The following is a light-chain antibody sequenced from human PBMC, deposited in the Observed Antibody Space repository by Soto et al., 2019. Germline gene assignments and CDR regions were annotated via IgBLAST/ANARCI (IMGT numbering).Light chain of an antibody. J-gene: IGKJ1*01. CDR3: QQYGSSRT. CDR1: QSVSSSY. CDR2: GAS. V-gene: IGKV3-20*01. Sequence: EMVLTQSPGTLSLSPGERATLSCRASQSVSSSYVAWYQQKPGQAPRLLIYGASSRATGIPDRFSGSGSGTDFTLTISRLEPEDFAVYYCQQYGSSRTFGHLTKVEIK.